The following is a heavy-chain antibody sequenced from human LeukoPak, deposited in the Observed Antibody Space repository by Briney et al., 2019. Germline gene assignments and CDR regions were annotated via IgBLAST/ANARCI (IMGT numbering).Heavy chain of an antibody. V-gene: IGHV4-39*07. CDR3: ARGLTIFGVVIEGYYYMDV. CDR2: IYYSGST. D-gene: IGHD3-3*01. J-gene: IGHJ6*03. Sequence: SETLSLTCTVSGGSISSSSYYWGWIRQPPGKGLEWIGSIYYSGSTYYNPSLKSRVTISVDTSKNQFSLKLSSVTAADTAVYYCARGLTIFGVVIEGYYYMDVWGKGTTVTVSS. CDR1: GGSISSSSYY.